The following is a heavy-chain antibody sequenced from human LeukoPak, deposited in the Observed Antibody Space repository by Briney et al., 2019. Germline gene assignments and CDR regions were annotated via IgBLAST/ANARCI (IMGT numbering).Heavy chain of an antibody. CDR1: GFTFSGYA. Sequence: GGSLRLSCAASGFTFSGYAMSWVRQAPGKGLEWVSAISGSGGSTYYAESVKGRFTISRDNSKNTLYLQMNSLRAEDTAVYYCAKSLIRSSSSPLYFDYWGQGTLVTVSS. J-gene: IGHJ4*02. D-gene: IGHD6-6*01. CDR3: AKSLIRSSSSPLYFDY. V-gene: IGHV3-23*01. CDR2: ISGSGGST.